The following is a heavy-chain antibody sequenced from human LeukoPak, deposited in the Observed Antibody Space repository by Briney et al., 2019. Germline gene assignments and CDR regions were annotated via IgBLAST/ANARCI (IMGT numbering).Heavy chain of an antibody. V-gene: IGHV3-53*05. D-gene: IGHD1-26*01. J-gene: IGHJ4*02. Sequence: GGSLRLSCAASGFTVSSSYVSWVRQAPGKGLEWISLIYSGGNTYYADSVKGRFTISRDNSKNTLYLQMNSLRAEDTAVYYCAKDPGGSYYLGYFDYWGQGTLVTVSS. CDR3: AKDPGGSYYLGYFDY. CDR2: IYSGGNT. CDR1: GFTVSSSY.